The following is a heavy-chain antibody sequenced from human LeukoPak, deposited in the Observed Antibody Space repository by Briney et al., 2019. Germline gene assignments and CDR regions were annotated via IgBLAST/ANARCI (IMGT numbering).Heavy chain of an antibody. J-gene: IGHJ4*02. CDR3: ASPLYSSSSV. V-gene: IGHV3-21*01. CDR2: ISSSSSYI. D-gene: IGHD6-6*01. CDR1: GFTFSSYS. Sequence: TGGSLRLSCAASGFTFSSYSMNWVRQAPGKGLEWVSSISSSSSYICYADSVKGRFTISRGNAKNSLYLQMNSLRAEDTAVYYCASPLYSSSSVWGQGTLVTVSS.